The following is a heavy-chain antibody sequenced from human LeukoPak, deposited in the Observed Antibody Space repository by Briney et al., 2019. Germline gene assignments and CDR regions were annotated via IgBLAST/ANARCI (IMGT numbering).Heavy chain of an antibody. V-gene: IGHV3-33*06. CDR3: AKDAQRGFDYSNSLES. CDR1: GFTFSHFG. J-gene: IGHJ5*01. CDR2: IWSDGSNR. D-gene: IGHD4-11*01. Sequence: PGGSLRLSCSTSGFTFSHFGMHWVRQAPGKGLEWVAVIWSDGSNRYYGDSVKGRFTISRDNSEHSVYLHMNNLRVEDTAVYYCAKDAQRGFDYSNSLESWGQGTLVIVSS.